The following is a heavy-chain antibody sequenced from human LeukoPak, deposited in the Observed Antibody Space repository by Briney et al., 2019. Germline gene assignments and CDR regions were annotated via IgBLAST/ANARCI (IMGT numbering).Heavy chain of an antibody. J-gene: IGHJ4*02. CDR2: IYSGGST. Sequence: GGSLRLSCAASGFTVSSNYMSWVRQAPGKGLEWVSVIYSGGSTYYADSVKGRFTISRDNAKNSLYLHMINLRAEDTAVYYCARVSVDDYGDYFVDYWGQGTLVTVSS. V-gene: IGHV3-66*01. CDR3: ARVSVDDYGDYFVDY. D-gene: IGHD4-17*01. CDR1: GFTVSSNY.